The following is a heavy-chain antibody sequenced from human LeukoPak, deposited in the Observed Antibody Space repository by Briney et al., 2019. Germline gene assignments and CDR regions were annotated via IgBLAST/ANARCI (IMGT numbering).Heavy chain of an antibody. Sequence: ASVKVSCKASGYTFTGNYMHWVRQAPGQGLEWMGWINPNSGGTNYAQKFQGRVTMTRDTSIGTAYTELNRLRSDDTAVYYCARGSYDSSDFEYFHHWGQGTLVTVSS. CDR3: ARGSYDSSDFEYFHH. V-gene: IGHV1-2*02. CDR1: GYTFTGNY. CDR2: INPNSGGT. D-gene: IGHD3-22*01. J-gene: IGHJ1*01.